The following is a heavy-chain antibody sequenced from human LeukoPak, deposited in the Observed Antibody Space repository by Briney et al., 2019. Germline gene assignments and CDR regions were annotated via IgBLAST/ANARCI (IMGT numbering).Heavy chain of an antibody. CDR3: ARHSDVIGAI. D-gene: IGHD3-10*01. CDR2: IYPRDSDT. CDR1: GYTFTHQW. J-gene: IGHJ4*02. Sequence: GESLQISGKASGYTFTHQWIGWVRQKSGSGLEWMGIIYPRDSDTRYSPSFQGHVSISADTSSNTAYLEWSRLEASDTAIYYCARHSDVIGAIWGQGTLVTVSS. V-gene: IGHV5-51*01.